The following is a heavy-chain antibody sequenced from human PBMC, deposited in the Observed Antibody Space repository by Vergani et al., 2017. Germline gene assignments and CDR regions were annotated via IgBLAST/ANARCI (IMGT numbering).Heavy chain of an antibody. V-gene: IGHV4-59*01. CDR2: IYYSGST. CDR1: GGSISSYY. CDR3: ARDRGASGFGEFGY. Sequence: QVQLQESGPGLVEPSETLSLTCTVSGGSISSYYWSWIRQPPGKGLEWIGYIYYSGSTNYNPSLKSRVTISVDTSKNQFSLKLSSVTAADTAVYYCARDRGASGFGEFGYWGQGTLVTVSS. J-gene: IGHJ4*02. D-gene: IGHD3-10*01.